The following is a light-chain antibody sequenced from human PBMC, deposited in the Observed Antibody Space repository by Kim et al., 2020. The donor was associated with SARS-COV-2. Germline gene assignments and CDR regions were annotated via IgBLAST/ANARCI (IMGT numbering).Light chain of an antibody. Sequence: ASVKLTCTLSSGPITYAIAWHQQQPEKGPRFLMKINSDGSHTKGDGIPDRFSGSSSGAERYLTISSLQSEDEAVYYCQTLTTGPLMFGGGTKVTVL. J-gene: IGLJ3*02. CDR1: SGPITYA. CDR2: INSDGSH. V-gene: IGLV4-69*01. CDR3: QTLTTGPLM.